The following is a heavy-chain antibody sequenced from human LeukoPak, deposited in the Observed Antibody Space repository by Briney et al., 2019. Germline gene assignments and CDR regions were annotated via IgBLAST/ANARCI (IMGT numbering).Heavy chain of an antibody. Sequence: SETLSLTCTVSGGSVSSGSYYWSWIRQPPGKGLEWIGYIYYSGSTHYNPSLKSRVTILVDTSKNQFSLKLSSVTDADTAVYYCARVRRSLNWFDSWGQGTLVTVSS. J-gene: IGHJ5*01. CDR3: ARVRRSLNWFDS. CDR1: GGSVSSGSYY. D-gene: IGHD3-3*01. V-gene: IGHV4-61*01. CDR2: IYYSGST.